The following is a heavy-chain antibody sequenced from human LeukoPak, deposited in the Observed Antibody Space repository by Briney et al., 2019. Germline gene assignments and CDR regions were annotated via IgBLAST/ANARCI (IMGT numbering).Heavy chain of an antibody. V-gene: IGHV3-30-3*01. Sequence: GGSLRLSCAASGFTFSSYAMHWVRQAPGKGLEWVAVISYDGSNKYYADSVKGRFTISRDNSKNTLYLQMNSLRAEDTAVYYCAKDAAGSGWSEHESGYYGMDVWGQGTTVTVSS. CDR3: AKDAAGSGWSEHESGYYGMDV. D-gene: IGHD6-19*01. CDR1: GFTFSSYA. J-gene: IGHJ6*02. CDR2: ISYDGSNK.